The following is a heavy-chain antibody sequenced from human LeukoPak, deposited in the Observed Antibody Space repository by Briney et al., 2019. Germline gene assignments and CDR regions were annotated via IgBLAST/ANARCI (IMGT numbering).Heavy chain of an antibody. CDR3: ARGRRGVPAAKIDY. V-gene: IGHV1-18*01. J-gene: IGHJ4*02. CDR1: GYTFTSYG. D-gene: IGHD2-2*01. CDR2: ISAYNGST. Sequence: ASVKVSCKASGYTFTSYGISWVRQAPGQGLEWMGWISAYNGSTNYAQKLQGRVTMTTDTSTSTAYMELRSLRSDGTAVYYCARGRRGVPAAKIDYWGQGTLVTVSS.